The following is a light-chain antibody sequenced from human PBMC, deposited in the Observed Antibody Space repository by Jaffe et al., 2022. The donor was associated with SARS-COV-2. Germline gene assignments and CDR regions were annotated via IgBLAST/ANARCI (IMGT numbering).Light chain of an antibody. J-gene: IGLJ3*02. CDR3: LAWDEVVTWV. CDR2: RNS. CDR1: GLGATY. V-gene: IGLV3-1*01. Sequence: FDLTQPPSVSVSPGQTITITCSGEGLGATYVSWFQQRADQSPILVIYRNSQRFSGTPDRFSGSRSGDTATLTIRGAQAVDEADYYCLAWDEVVTWVFGGGTKVTVL.